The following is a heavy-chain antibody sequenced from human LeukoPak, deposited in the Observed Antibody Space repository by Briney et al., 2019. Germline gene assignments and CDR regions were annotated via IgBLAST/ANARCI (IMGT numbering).Heavy chain of an antibody. CDR1: GFTVSGNS. CDR3: ARDRPDLRYFDY. D-gene: IGHD3-9*01. V-gene: IGHV3-66*01. Sequence: GGSLRLSCAASGFTVSGNSMSWVRQAPGKGLEWVSIIYSGGGTYYADSVKGRFTVSRDNSKNTLYLQMNSLRAEDTAVYYCARDRPDLRYFDYWGQGTLVTVSS. J-gene: IGHJ4*02. CDR2: IYSGGGT.